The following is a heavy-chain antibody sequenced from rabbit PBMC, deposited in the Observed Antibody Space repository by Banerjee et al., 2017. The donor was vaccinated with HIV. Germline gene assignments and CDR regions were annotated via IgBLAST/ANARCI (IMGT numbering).Heavy chain of an antibody. Sequence: QEQLEESGGDLVKPEGSLTLTCTASGFSFSSKYVMSWVRQAPGKGLEWIGCIYSGDYGNTNYATWAKGRFTISKTSSTTVTLQMTSLTAADTASYFCARDLAGVIGWNFNLWGQGTSSPS. CDR3: ARDLAGVIGWNFNL. CDR1: GFSFSSKYV. V-gene: IGHV1S45*01. D-gene: IGHD4-1*01. J-gene: IGHJ4*01. CDR2: IYSGDYGNT.